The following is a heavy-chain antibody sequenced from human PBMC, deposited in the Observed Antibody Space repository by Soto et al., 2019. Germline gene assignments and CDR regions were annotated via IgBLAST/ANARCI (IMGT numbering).Heavy chain of an antibody. CDR2: IIPMLGMA. CDR1: GVTSSSYT. Sequence: QVQLVQSGAEVKKPGSSVKVSCRASGVTSSSYTITWVRQAPGQGLEWMGRIIPMLGMANYAQKFQGSVTITADKSTNTSYMELNSLRSKDTAVYYCATPSDAFAFWGQGTMVTVSS. CDR3: ATPSDAFAF. V-gene: IGHV1-69*02. J-gene: IGHJ3*01.